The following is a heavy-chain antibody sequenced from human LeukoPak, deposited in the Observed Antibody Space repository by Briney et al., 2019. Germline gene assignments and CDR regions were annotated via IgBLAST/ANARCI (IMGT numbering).Heavy chain of an antibody. J-gene: IGHJ4*02. V-gene: IGHV3-21*01. D-gene: IGHD6-13*01. CDR2: ITSRSSYM. Sequence: PGGSLRLSCAASGFTFSSYSMNWVRQAPGKGLGWVSSITSRSSYMYYGDSVKGRFTISRDNAKNSLYLQMNSLRPEDTAVYYCTRDPIAAAASGGDYWGQGTLVTVSS. CDR1: GFTFSSYS. CDR3: TRDPIAAAASGGDY.